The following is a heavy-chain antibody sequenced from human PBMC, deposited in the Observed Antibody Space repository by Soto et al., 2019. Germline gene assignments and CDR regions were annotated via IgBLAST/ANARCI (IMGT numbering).Heavy chain of an antibody. V-gene: IGHV3-74*03. CDR2: INGDGRST. D-gene: IGHD2-2*01. Sequence: PVASMRPSFRTSGFKISIFWIHLVRQPPGKGLVWVSRINGDGRSTAHADFVKGRFTISRDNARNMLFLHMNSLTVEDTALYFCVRATAVSFDSWGQGP. CDR3: VRATAVSFDS. CDR1: GFKISIFW. J-gene: IGHJ4*02.